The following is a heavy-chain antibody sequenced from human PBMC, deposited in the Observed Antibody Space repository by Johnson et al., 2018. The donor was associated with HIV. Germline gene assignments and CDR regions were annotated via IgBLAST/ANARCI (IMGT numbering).Heavy chain of an antibody. V-gene: IGHV3-15*01. CDR2: IKSKTDGGTT. J-gene: IGHJ3*02. D-gene: IGHD5-12*01. CDR3: TTGLPGATDHAFDI. CDR1: GFTFSNAW. Sequence: MQLVESGGGVVQPGKSLRLSCAASGFTFSNAWMSWVRQAPGKGLEWVGRIKSKTDGGTTDYAAPVKGRFTISRDDSKNTLYRQMNSLKTEDTAVYYCTTGLPGATDHAFDIWGQGTMVTVAS.